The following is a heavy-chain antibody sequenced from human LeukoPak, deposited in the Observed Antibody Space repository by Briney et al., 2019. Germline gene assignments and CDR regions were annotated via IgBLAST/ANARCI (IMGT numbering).Heavy chain of an antibody. J-gene: IGHJ4*02. CDR2: ISSSSSYI. CDR3: AREYTMVRGVFDY. D-gene: IGHD3-10*01. V-gene: IGHV3-21*01. Sequence: GGSLRLSCAASGFTFSSYSMNWVRQAPGKGLEWVSSISSSSSYIYYADSVKGRFTISRDNAKNSLYLQMNSLRAEDTAVYYCAREYTMVRGVFDYRGQGTLVTVSS. CDR1: GFTFSSYS.